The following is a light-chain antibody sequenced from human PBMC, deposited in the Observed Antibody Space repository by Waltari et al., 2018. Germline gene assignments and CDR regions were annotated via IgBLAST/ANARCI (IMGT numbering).Light chain of an antibody. Sequence: VLYSSNNKNYLTWYQQKPGQPPKRLIYGASTRPSGVPARFSGSGSGTDFTLTISSLQTEDVAVYYCQQYYSTPWTFGQGTKVEIK. CDR3: QQYYSTPWT. CDR2: GAS. CDR1: VLYSSNNKNY. V-gene: IGKV4-1*01. J-gene: IGKJ1*01.